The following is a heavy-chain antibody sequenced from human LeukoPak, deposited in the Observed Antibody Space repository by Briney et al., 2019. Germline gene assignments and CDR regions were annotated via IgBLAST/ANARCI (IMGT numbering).Heavy chain of an antibody. CDR1: GGSISSRGYY. D-gene: IGHD6-19*01. Sequence: PSETLSLTCAVSGGSISSRGYYWSWIRRPPEKGLEWIGSIYYSGSTYYKAPLKSRVTISVETSRNQFSLKLSSVTAADTAVYYCARQVIESGYSSGWSYRGYFDLWGRGTLATVSS. CDR2: IYYSGST. V-gene: IGHV4-39*01. J-gene: IGHJ2*01. CDR3: ARQVIESGYSSGWSYRGYFDL.